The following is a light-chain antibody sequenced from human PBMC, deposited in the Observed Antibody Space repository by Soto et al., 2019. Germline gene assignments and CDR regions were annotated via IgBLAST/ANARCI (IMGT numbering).Light chain of an antibody. J-gene: IGKJ1*01. V-gene: IGKV3-15*01. CDR2: GAS. CDR1: QSIGRN. CDR3: QQYNNWPRS. Sequence: EIVMTQSPATLSVSPGERATLSCRASQSIGRNLAWYQHKPGQAPRLLIYGASTGTTDIPTRFSASGSGTEFILTIXXXXXXDFAVYYCQQYNNWPRSFGQGT.